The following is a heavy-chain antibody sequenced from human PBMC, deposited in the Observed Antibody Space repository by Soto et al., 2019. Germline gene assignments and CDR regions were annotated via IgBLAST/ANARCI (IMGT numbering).Heavy chain of an antibody. CDR1: GGTFSSYA. CDR2: IIPIFGTA. J-gene: IGHJ3*02. V-gene: IGHV1-69*12. Sequence: QVQLVQSGAEVKKPGSSVKVSCKASGGTFSSYAISWVRQAPGQGLEWMGGIIPIFGTATTHRSSRAESRLPRTNPSTAYMELSSLRSEDTAVYYCARGEDIVLVPAAPAGGNAFDIWGQGTMVTVSS. CDR3: ARGEDIVLVPAAPAGGNAFDI. D-gene: IGHD2-2*01.